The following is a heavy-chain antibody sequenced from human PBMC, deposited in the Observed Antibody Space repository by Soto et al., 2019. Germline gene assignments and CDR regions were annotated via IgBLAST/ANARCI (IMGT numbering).Heavy chain of an antibody. V-gene: IGHV4-30-4*01. D-gene: IGHD3-10*01. CDR1: GGSVTSDEDH. Sequence: SETLSLTCTVSGGSVTSDEDHWTWIRQSPGKGLEWIGYISSSGSTGYNPSLKTRLSMSVDRSKNQFTLRLTSVTAADMAVYFCATESGSTYGYFDHWGQGTQVTVSS. CDR3: ATESGSTYGYFDH. CDR2: ISSSGST. J-gene: IGHJ4*02.